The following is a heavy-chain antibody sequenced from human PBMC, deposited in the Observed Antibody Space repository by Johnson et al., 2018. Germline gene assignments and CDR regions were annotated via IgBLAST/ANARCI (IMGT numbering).Heavy chain of an antibody. V-gene: IGHV3-21*01. CDR1: GFTFSSYS. CDR2: ISSSSSYI. Sequence: VQLVQSGGGLVKPGGSLRLSCAASGFTFSSYSMNWVRQAPGKGLEWVSSISSSSSYIYYADSVKGRFTISRDNAKNSLYLQMNSRRAEDTAVYYWARDRRSSGWITRARNFQHWGQGTLVTVSS. CDR3: ARDRRSSGWITRARNFQH. D-gene: IGHD6-19*01. J-gene: IGHJ1*01.